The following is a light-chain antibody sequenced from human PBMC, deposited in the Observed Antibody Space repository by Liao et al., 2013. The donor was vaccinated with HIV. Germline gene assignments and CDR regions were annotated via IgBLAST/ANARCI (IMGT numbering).Light chain of an antibody. CDR1: NIGSKS. CDR2: YDS. Sequence: SYELTQPPSVSVAPGKTARITCGGNNIGSKSVHWYQQKPGQAPVLVIYYDSDRPSGIPERFSGSNSGNTATLTISRVEAGDEADYYCQVWDSSSDHHWVFGGGDQADRP. V-gene: IGLV3-21*04. CDR3: QVWDSSSDHHWV. J-gene: IGLJ3*02.